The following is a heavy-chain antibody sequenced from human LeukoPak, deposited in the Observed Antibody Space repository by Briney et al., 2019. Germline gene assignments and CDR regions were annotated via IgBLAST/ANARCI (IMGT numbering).Heavy chain of an antibody. CDR3: ASSIWPRPFDY. V-gene: IGHV1-69*13. CDR2: IIPIFGTA. D-gene: IGHD2-21*01. Sequence: ASVKVSCKASGYTFTSYGISWVRQAPGQGLEWMGGIIPIFGTANYAQKFQGRVTITADESTSTAYMELSSLRSEDTAVYYCASSIWPRPFDYWGQGTLVTVSS. J-gene: IGHJ4*02. CDR1: GYTFTSYG.